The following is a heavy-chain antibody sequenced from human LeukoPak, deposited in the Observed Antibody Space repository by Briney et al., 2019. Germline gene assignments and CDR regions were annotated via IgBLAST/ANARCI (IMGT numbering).Heavy chain of an antibody. J-gene: IGHJ3*02. CDR1: GGTFSSYA. CDR3: ARSPIADRPGAFDI. V-gene: IGHV1-69*04. Sequence: SVKVSCKASGGTFSSYAISWVRQAPGQGLEWMGRIIPILGIANYAQKFQGRVTITADKSTSTAYMELSSLRSEDTAVYYCARSPIADRPGAFDIWGQGTMVTVSS. CDR2: IIPILGIA. D-gene: IGHD6-6*01.